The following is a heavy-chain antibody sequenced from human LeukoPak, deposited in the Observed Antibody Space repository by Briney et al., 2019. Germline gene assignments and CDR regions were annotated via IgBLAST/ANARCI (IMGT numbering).Heavy chain of an antibody. CDR1: GGSISSYY. CDR2: IYYSGST. V-gene: IGHV4-59*08. J-gene: IGHJ4*02. D-gene: IGHD3-22*01. CDR3: AXXXXXDSSDFVDY. Sequence: SETLSLTCTVSGGSISSYYWSWIRQPPGKGLEWIGYIYYSGSTNYNPSLKSRVTISVDTSKNQFSLKLSSVTAADTAVYYCAXXXXXDSSDFVDYWGQGTLVTVSS.